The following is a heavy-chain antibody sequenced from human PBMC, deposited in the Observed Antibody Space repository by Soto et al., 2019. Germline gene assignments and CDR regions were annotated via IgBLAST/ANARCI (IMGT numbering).Heavy chain of an antibody. V-gene: IGHV3-30*18. J-gene: IGHJ6*02. CDR3: AKSPQWVGKGGMDV. Sequence: QVQLVESGGGVVQPGGSLRLSCAASGFTFSSYGVHWVRQAPAKGLEWVAVISNDGIKKNYGESAKGRFTISRDNSKNPLYLQLNSLRTEDTAVYYCAKSPQWVGKGGMDVWGQGTTVTVSS. D-gene: IGHD3-10*01. CDR1: GFTFSSYG. CDR2: ISNDGIKK.